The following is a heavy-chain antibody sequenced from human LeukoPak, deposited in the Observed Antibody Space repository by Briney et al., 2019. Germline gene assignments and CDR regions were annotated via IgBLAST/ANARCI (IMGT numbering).Heavy chain of an antibody. V-gene: IGHV1-46*01. D-gene: IGHD2-2*01. CDR3: ARSRNIAVYCSSTSCQYYFDY. J-gene: IGHJ4*02. CDR1: GYTFTSYY. Sequence: ASVKVSCKASGYTFTSYYMHWVRQAPGQGLEWMGIINPSGGSTSYAQKFQGRVTITADKSTSTAYMELSSLRSEDTAVYYCARSRNIAVYCSSTSCQYYFDYWGQGTLVTVSS. CDR2: INPSGGST.